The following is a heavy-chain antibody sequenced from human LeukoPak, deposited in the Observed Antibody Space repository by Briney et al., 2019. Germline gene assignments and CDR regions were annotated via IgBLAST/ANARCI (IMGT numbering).Heavy chain of an antibody. J-gene: IGHJ4*02. V-gene: IGHV3-11*04. CDR3: ARGGANDYSSPGGDY. CDR1: GFTFSDYY. CDR2: ISSSGSTI. Sequence: GGSLRLSCAASGFTFSDYYMSWTRQAPGKGLEWVSCISSSGSTIYYADSVKGRFTISRDNAKNSLYLQMNSLRAEDTAVYYCARGGANDYSSPGGDYWGQGTLVTVSS. D-gene: IGHD4-11*01.